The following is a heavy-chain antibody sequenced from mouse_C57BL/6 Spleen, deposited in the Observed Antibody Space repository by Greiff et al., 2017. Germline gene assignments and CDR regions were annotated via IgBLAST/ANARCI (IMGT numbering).Heavy chain of an antibody. CDR2: IYPSDSET. CDR1: GYTFTSYW. D-gene: IGHD2-1*01. CDR3: ATGDVNYGAWFAY. J-gene: IGHJ3*01. V-gene: IGHV1-61*01. Sequence: QVQLQQPGAELVRPGSSVKLSCKASGYTFTSYWMDWVKQRPGQGLEWIGNIYPSDSETHYNQKFKDKATLTVDKSSSTAYMQLSSLTSEDSAVYYCATGDVNYGAWFAYWGQGTLVTVSA.